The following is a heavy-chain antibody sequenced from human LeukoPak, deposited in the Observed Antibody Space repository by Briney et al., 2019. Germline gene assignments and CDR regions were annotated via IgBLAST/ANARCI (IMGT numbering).Heavy chain of an antibody. J-gene: IGHJ4*02. D-gene: IGHD2-15*01. CDR1: GDSVSSNSAA. CDR3: ARDLSYYFDL. CDR2: TYYRSKWYN. Sequence: SQTLSLTWAIAGDSVSSNSAAWSWIRQSPLRGLEWLGRTYYRSKWYNDYAVSVKSRITINPDTSKNQSALQLTSVTPEDTAVYYCARDLSYYFDLWGRGTLVTVSS. V-gene: IGHV6-1*01.